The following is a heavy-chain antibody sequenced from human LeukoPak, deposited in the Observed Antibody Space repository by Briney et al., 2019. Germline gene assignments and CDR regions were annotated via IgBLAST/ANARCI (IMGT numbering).Heavy chain of an antibody. J-gene: IGHJ4*02. CDR3: ASIYDFWSGPRDY. D-gene: IGHD3-3*01. V-gene: IGHV3-30-3*01. CDR2: ISYDGSNK. Sequence: GGSLRLSCAASGSTFSSYAMHWVRQAPGKGLEWVAVISYDGSNKYYADSVKGRFTISRDNSKNTLYLQMNSLRAEDTAVYYCASIYDFWSGPRDYWGQGTLVTVSS. CDR1: GSTFSSYA.